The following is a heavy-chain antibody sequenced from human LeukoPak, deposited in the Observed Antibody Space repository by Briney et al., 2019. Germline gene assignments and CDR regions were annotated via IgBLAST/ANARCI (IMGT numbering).Heavy chain of an antibody. CDR1: GYTFTSYD. J-gene: IGHJ6*03. D-gene: IGHD3-10*01. CDR3: ARGRSKVLLWFGEGDYYMDV. V-gene: IGHV1-8*03. Sequence: ASVKVSCKASGYTFTSYDINWVRQATGQGLEWMGWMNPNSGNTGYAQKFQGRVTITRNTFISTAYMELSSLRSEDTAVYYCARGRSKVLLWFGEGDYYMDVWGKGTTVTVSS. CDR2: MNPNSGNT.